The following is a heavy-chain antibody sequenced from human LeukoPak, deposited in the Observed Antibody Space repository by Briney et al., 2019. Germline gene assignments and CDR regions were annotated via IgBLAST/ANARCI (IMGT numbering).Heavy chain of an antibody. D-gene: IGHD2-21*01. CDR2: IHYSGST. J-gene: IGHJ1*01. CDR3: ARGGEKSLPECFHH. V-gene: IGHV4-59*01. CDR1: GGSITNYY. Sequence: SETLSLTCTVSGGSITNYYWTWIRQPPGKGLEWIGYIHYSGSTNYNPSLKSRLTISVDPSKNQFSLQLNSVTAADTAVYYCARGGEKSLPECFHHWGQGTLVSVSS.